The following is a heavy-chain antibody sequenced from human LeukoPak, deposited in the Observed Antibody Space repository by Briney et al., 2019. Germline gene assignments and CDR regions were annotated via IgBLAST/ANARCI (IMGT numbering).Heavy chain of an antibody. CDR3: LGYDFWSGYYYFDY. CDR2: ISGGGGST. V-gene: IGHV3-23*01. Sequence: GGSLRLSCAASGFTFTSYSMNWVRQAPGKGLEWVSTISGGGGSTYYADSVKGRFTISRDNSKNTLYLQMNSLRAEDTAVYYCLGYDFWSGYYYFDYWGQGTLVTVSS. J-gene: IGHJ4*02. CDR1: GFTFTSYS. D-gene: IGHD3-3*01.